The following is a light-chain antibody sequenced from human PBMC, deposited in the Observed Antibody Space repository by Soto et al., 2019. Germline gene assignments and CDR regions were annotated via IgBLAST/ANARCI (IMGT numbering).Light chain of an antibody. CDR3: QQSYSTPQT. V-gene: IGKV1-39*01. Sequence: DIQTTQSPSSLSASVGDRVTITCRASQSISSYLNWYQQKPGKAPKLLIYAASSLQSGVPSRFSGSGSGTDFTLTISSLQPEDFATYYCQQSYSTPQTFGHGTKLEIK. CDR2: AAS. J-gene: IGKJ2*01. CDR1: QSISSY.